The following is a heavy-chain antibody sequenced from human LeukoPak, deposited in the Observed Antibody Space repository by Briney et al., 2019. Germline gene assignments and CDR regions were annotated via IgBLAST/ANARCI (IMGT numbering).Heavy chain of an antibody. V-gene: IGHV4-39*01. CDR2: IYYSGST. D-gene: IGHD2-2*01. CDR1: GGSISSSSYY. J-gene: IGHJ3*02. Sequence: PSETLSLTCTVSGGSISSSSYYWGWLRQPPGKGLEWIGSIYYSGSTYYNPSLKSRVTISVDTSKNQFSLKLSSVTAADTAVYYWARPKTSTLVGRKGNDAFYIWGQGTMVTVSS. CDR3: ARPKTSTLVGRKGNDAFYI.